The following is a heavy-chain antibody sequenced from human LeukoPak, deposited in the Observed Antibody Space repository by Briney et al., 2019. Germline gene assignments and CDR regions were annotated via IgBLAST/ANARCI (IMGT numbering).Heavy chain of an antibody. V-gene: IGHV1-18*01. Sequence: ASVKVSCKASGYTFTSYGISRVRQAPGQGLEWMGWISAYNGNTNYAQKLQGRVTMTTDTSTSTAYMELRSLRSDDTAVYYCARGHGGYCSSTSCYFGEFDYWGQGTLVTVSS. D-gene: IGHD2-2*01. J-gene: IGHJ4*02. CDR2: ISAYNGNT. CDR3: ARGHGGYCSSTSCYFGEFDY. CDR1: GYTFTSYG.